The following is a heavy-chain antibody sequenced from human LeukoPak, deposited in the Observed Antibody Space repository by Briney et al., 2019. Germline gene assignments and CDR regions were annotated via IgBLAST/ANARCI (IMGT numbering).Heavy chain of an antibody. CDR3: VTYYYGSSAPKRNY. CDR2: ISHSGST. D-gene: IGHD3-22*01. V-gene: IGHV4-34*01. Sequence: SETLSLTCAVYGGSFSDYFWSWIRQPPGEGLEWIGEISHSGSTTYNPSLRSRVTISGDTSKKQFSLKLSSVTAADTAVYYCVTYYYGSSAPKRNYWGQGILVAVSS. CDR1: GGSFSDYF. J-gene: IGHJ4*02.